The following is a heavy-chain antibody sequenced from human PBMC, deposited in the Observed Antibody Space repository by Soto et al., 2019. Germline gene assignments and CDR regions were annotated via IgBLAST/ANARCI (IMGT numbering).Heavy chain of an antibody. V-gene: IGHV4-39*01. CDR3: ARRLRDSYGYRDPLAIDY. CDR2: IYYSGST. CDR1: DDSISSSSYY. J-gene: IGHJ4*02. D-gene: IGHD5-18*01. Sequence: LFLTCTVSDDSISSSSYYWGCIRQHPGKGLEWIGSIYYSGSTYYNPSLKSRVTISVDTSKNQFSLKLSSVTAADTAVYYCARRLRDSYGYRDPLAIDYWGQGTLVTVSS.